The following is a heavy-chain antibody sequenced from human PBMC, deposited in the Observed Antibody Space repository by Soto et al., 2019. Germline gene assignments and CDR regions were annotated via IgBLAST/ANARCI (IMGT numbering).Heavy chain of an antibody. CDR3: AGDGTLYDRRAYYYLY. Sequence: QVQLVQSGAEVKKPGSSVKVSCKASGGTFSSYTITWVRQAPGQGLEWMGGITPMFGTPNYAQKFRGRVTITADESTSTAYMELSSLRSEDTAMYFCAGDGTLYDRRAYYYLYWGQGTLVTVSS. J-gene: IGHJ4*02. V-gene: IGHV1-69*01. CDR1: GGTFSSYT. CDR2: ITPMFGTP. D-gene: IGHD3-22*01.